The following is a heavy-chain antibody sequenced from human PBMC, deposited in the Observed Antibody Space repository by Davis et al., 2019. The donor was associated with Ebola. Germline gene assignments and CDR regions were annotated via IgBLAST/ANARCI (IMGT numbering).Heavy chain of an antibody. CDR1: GFTFSSYA. V-gene: IGHV3-23*01. Sequence: GGSLRLSCAASGFTFSSYAMSWVRQAPGKGLEWVSAISGSGGSTYYADSVKGRFTISRDNAKNTLYLQMNSLRAEDTAVYYCARGGARGSQDDYWGQGTLVTVSS. CDR3: ARGGARGSQDDY. J-gene: IGHJ4*02. CDR2: ISGSGGST. D-gene: IGHD6-19*01.